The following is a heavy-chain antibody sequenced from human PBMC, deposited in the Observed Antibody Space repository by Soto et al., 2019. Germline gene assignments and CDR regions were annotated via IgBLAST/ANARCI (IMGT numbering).Heavy chain of an antibody. D-gene: IGHD2-15*01. J-gene: IGHJ4*02. CDR2: ISGSGNTI. Sequence: EVQLLESRGRLVQPGGSVRLSCAASGFIFGTYAMSWVRRAPGKGLEWVSAISGSGNTIYYADSMNGRFTTSRDNSKNTLYLQMRSLRAGDTASYYCTKGLAVDNQGSDYWCQGTLVTVSS. CDR3: TKGLAVDNQGSDY. CDR1: GFIFGTYA. V-gene: IGHV3-23*01.